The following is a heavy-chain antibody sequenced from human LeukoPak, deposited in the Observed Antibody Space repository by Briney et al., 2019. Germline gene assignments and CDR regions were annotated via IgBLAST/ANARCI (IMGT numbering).Heavy chain of an antibody. D-gene: IGHD3-22*01. J-gene: IGHJ4*02. CDR3: AKDPYYYDSSGYYGVYY. Sequence: PGGSLRLSCAASGFTFSSYGMHWVRQAPGKGLEWVAVISYDGSNKYYADSVKGRFTISRDNSKNTLYLQMNSLRAEDTAVYYCAKDPYYYDSSGYYGVYYWGQGTLVTASS. CDR2: ISYDGSNK. V-gene: IGHV3-30*18. CDR1: GFTFSSYG.